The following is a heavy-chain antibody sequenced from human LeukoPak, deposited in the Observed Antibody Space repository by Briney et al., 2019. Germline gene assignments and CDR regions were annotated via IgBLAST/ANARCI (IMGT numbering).Heavy chain of an antibody. V-gene: IGHV3-53*05. Sequence: GGSLRLSCAASGFTVSSNYMSWVRQAPGKGLEWVSVIYSGGSTYYADSVKGRFTISRDNSKNTLYLQMNSLRAEDTAVYYCAKDAYYYDSSGYYATRDRAFDIWGQGTMVTVSS. CDR2: IYSGGST. D-gene: IGHD3-22*01. CDR1: GFTVSSNY. J-gene: IGHJ3*02. CDR3: AKDAYYYDSSGYYATRDRAFDI.